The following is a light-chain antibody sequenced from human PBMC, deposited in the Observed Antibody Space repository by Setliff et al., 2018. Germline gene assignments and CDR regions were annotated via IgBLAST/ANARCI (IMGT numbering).Light chain of an antibody. J-gene: IGLJ1*01. CDR1: TSDIGTYNY. V-gene: IGLV2-14*01. Sequence: QSALTQPASVSGSPGQSITISCSGTTSDIGTYNYVSWYQQYPGKAPKLVIYDVSNRPSGVSNRFSGSKSGNTASLTISGLQAEDEADYYCYSYTASTSYVSGTGTKVTVL. CDR2: DVS. CDR3: YSYTASTSYV.